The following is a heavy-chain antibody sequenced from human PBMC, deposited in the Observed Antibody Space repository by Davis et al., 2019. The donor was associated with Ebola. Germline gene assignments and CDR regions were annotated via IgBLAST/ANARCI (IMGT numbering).Heavy chain of an antibody. D-gene: IGHD6-19*01. CDR1: GFTFSTYW. V-gene: IGHV3-74*01. Sequence: GESLKISCVASGFTFSTYWMHWVRQAPGKGLVWVSRIKSDGSSTYYADSVKGRFTISRDNSQNTLYLQMTGLRAEDTAIYYCAKGPTRSGYYWGQGTLVTVSS. J-gene: IGHJ4*02. CDR2: IKSDGSST. CDR3: AKGPTRSGYY.